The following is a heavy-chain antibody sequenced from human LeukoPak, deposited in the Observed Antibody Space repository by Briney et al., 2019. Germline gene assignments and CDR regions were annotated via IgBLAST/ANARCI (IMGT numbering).Heavy chain of an antibody. V-gene: IGHV3-21*01. CDR2: ISSSSSYI. CDR1: GFTFSSYS. D-gene: IGHD6-13*01. CDR3: VTAAGLGVYYFDY. J-gene: IGHJ4*02. Sequence: WSLRLSCAASGFTFSSYSMNWVRQAPGKGLEWVSSISSSSSYIYYADSVKGRFTISRDNAKNSLYLQMNSLRAEDTAVYYCVTAAGLGVYYFDYWGQGTLVTVSS.